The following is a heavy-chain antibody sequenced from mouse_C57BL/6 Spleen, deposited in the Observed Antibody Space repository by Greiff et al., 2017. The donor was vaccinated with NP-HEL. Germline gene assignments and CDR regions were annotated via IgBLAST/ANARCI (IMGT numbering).Heavy chain of an antibody. Sequence: EVHLVESGGGLVKPGGSLKLSCAASGFTFSDYGMHWVRQAPEKGLEWVAYISSGSSNIYYADTVKGRFTISRDNAKNTLFLQRTSLRSEDTALDYCARGAQATFHYFDYWGQGTTLTVSS. CDR3: ARGAQATFHYFDY. CDR2: ISSGSSNI. CDR1: GFTFSDYG. V-gene: IGHV5-17*01. J-gene: IGHJ2*01. D-gene: IGHD3-2*02.